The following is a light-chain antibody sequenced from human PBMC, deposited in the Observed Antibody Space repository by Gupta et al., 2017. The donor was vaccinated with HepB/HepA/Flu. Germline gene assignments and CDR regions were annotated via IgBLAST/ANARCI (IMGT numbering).Light chain of an antibody. Sequence: DIQLTQSPSFLSASVGDGVTITCRASQDINSYLIWYQQKPGKAPNLLIYTASTLQGGVPSRFSSSGSGTEFTLTISSLQPEDFATYYCQQFNSYPITFGQGTRLDIK. CDR3: QQFNSYPIT. J-gene: IGKJ5*01. CDR1: QDINSY. CDR2: TAS. V-gene: IGKV1-9*01.